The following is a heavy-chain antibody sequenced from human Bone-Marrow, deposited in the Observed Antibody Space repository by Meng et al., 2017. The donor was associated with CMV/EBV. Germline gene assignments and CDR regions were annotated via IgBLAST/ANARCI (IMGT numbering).Heavy chain of an antibody. V-gene: IGHV1-46*01. CDR2: INPSGGST. CDR3: ARPQSTGTTLGF. CDR1: GYTFTSYD. Sequence: ASVKVSCKASGYTFTSYDINWVRQAPGQGLEWMGIINPSGGSTSYAQKFQGRVTMTRDTATSRVYMELSSLRSEDTAVYYCARPQSTGTTLGFWGQGTLVTVSS. D-gene: IGHD1-1*01. J-gene: IGHJ4*02.